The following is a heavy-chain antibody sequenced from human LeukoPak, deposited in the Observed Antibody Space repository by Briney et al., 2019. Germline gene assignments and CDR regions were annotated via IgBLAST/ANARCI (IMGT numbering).Heavy chain of an antibody. J-gene: IGHJ4*02. Sequence: PSETLSLTCAVYGGSFSGYYWSWIRQPPGKGLEWIGEINHSGSTNYNPSLKSRVTISVDTSKNQFSLKLSSVTAADTAVYYCARGRITMVRGVIQDYWGQGTLVTVSS. CDR2: INHSGST. CDR1: GGSFSGYY. CDR3: ARGRITMVRGVIQDY. V-gene: IGHV4-34*01. D-gene: IGHD3-10*01.